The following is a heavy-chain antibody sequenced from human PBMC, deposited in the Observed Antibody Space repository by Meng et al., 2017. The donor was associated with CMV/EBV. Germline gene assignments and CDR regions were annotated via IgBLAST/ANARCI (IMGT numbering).Heavy chain of an antibody. CDR2: IIPIFGTA. Sequence: SVKVSCKASGGTFSSYAISWVRQAPGQGLEWMGGIIPIFGTANYAQKFQGRVTITTDESTSTAYMELSSLRSEDTAVYYCARVSGWYTGGYYYYYGTDVWGQGTTVTVSS. D-gene: IGHD6-19*01. CDR1: GGTFSSYA. J-gene: IGHJ6*02. V-gene: IGHV1-69*05. CDR3: ARVSGWYTGGYYYYYGTDV.